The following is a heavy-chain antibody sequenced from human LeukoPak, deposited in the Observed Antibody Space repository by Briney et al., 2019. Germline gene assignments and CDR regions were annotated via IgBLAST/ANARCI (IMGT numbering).Heavy chain of an antibody. CDR2: LYSGGST. D-gene: IGHD5-24*01. CDR3: ASRDKGYYYGMDV. V-gene: IGHV3-66*01. J-gene: IGHJ6*02. CDR1: GFTVSGNY. Sequence: PGGSLGLSCAASGFTVSGNYMSWVRQAPGKGLEWVSLLYSGGSTYYADSVKGRFSISRDNSKNTLYLQMNSLRAEDTAVYYCASRDKGYYYGMDVWGQGTTVTVSS.